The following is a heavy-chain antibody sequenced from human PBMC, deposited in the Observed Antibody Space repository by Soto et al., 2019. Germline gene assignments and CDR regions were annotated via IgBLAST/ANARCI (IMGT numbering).Heavy chain of an antibody. CDR3: ARAGIEYSSSFADY. J-gene: IGHJ4*02. Sequence: SETLSLTCTVSGGSISSYYWSWIRQPPGKGLEWIGYIYYSGSTNYNPSLKSRVTISVDTSKNQFSLKLSSVTAADTAVYYCARAGIEYSSSFADYWGQGTLVTVSS. D-gene: IGHD6-6*01. CDR1: GGSISSYY. V-gene: IGHV4-59*01. CDR2: IYYSGST.